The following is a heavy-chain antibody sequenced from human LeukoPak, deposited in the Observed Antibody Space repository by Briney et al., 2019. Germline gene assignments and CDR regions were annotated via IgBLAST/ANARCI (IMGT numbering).Heavy chain of an antibody. V-gene: IGHV3-11*06. J-gene: IGHJ4*02. D-gene: IGHD3-16*01. CDR3: VRDLMHRSTWGAR. CDR2: ISSSGTDT. Sequence: GVSLRLSCAASGFTINSNYMSWVRQAPGKGLEWISYISSSGTDTNYADSVKGRFTISRDNAKNSLYLQMDSLGAEDTGVYYCVRDLMHRSTWGARWGQGTAGTASS. CDR1: GFTINSNY.